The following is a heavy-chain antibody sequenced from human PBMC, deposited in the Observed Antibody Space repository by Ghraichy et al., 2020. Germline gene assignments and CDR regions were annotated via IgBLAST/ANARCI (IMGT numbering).Heavy chain of an antibody. D-gene: IGHD6-6*01. J-gene: IGHJ6*02. Sequence: GSLRLSCAASGFTFSSYAMSWVRQAPGKGLEWVSAISGSGGSTYYADSVKGRFTISRDNSKNTLYLQMNSLRAEDTAVYYCARGSIAARRDYYYYYGMDVWGQGTTVTVSS. CDR1: GFTFSSYA. CDR2: ISGSGGST. V-gene: IGHV3-23*01. CDR3: ARGSIAARRDYYYYYGMDV.